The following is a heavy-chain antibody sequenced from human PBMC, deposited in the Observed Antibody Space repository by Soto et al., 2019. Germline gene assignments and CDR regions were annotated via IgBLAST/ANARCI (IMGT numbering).Heavy chain of an antibody. CDR1: GGSFSGYY. CDR3: ASRKGSGSYYKKGYYYYGMDV. D-gene: IGHD3-10*01. CDR2: INHSGST. J-gene: IGHJ6*02. V-gene: IGHV4-34*01. Sequence: QVQLQQWGAGLLKPSETLSLTCAVYGGSFSGYYWSWIRQPPGKGLEWIGEINHSGSTNYNPSLKSRVTISVDTSKNQFSRKLSSVTDADTAVYYCASRKGSGSYYKKGYYYYGMDVWGQGTTVTVSS.